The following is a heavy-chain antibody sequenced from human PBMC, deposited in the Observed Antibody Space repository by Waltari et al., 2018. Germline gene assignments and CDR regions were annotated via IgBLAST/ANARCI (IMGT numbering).Heavy chain of an antibody. D-gene: IGHD2-2*01. CDR3: ARERGSSTSYYYYMDV. J-gene: IGHJ6*03. CDR1: GGSISGYY. Sequence: QVQLQESGPGLVKPSETLSLTCTVSGGSISGYYWSWIRQPAGKGLEWIGRIYTSGSTNYNPSLKSRVTMSVDTSKNQFSLKLSSVTAADTAVYYCARERGSSTSYYYYMDVWGKGTTVTVSS. V-gene: IGHV4-4*07. CDR2: IYTSGST.